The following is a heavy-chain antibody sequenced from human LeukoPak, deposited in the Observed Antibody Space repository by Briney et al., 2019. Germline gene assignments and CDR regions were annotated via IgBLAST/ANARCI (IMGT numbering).Heavy chain of an antibody. D-gene: IGHD3-16*02. CDR2: IYSGGST. V-gene: IGHV3-53*01. J-gene: IGHJ3*02. CDR1: GFTVSSNY. CDR3: ASVIMITFGGVIARPADAFDI. Sequence: PGGSLRLSCAASGFTVSSNYMSWVRQAPGKGLEWVSVIYSGGSTYYADSVKGRFTISRDNSKNTLCLQMNSLRAEDTAVYYCASVIMITFGGVIARPADAFDIWGQGTMVTVSS.